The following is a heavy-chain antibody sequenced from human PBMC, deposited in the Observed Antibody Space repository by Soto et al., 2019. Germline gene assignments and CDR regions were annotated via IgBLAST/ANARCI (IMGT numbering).Heavy chain of an antibody. CDR1: GGSISSGGYY. CDR2: IYYSGST. D-gene: IGHD6-19*01. J-gene: IGHJ6*02. Sequence: PSETLSLTCTVSGGSISSGGYYWSWIRQHPGKGLEWIGYIYYSGSTYYNPSLKSRVTISVDTSKNQFSLKLSSVTAADTAVYYCARTIAVAGYYYYGMDVWGQGTTVTAP. V-gene: IGHV4-31*03. CDR3: ARTIAVAGYYYYGMDV.